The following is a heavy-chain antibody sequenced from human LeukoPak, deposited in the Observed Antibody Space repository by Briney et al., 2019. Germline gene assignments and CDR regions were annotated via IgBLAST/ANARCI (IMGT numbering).Heavy chain of an antibody. J-gene: IGHJ4*02. CDR1: GYTFTTYW. D-gene: IGHD2-15*01. V-gene: IGHV5-51*01. CDR3: ARREIASIYYFDY. Sequence: GESLKISCKISGYTFTTYWIGWVRQMPGKGLEWMGIIYPGDSDTKYSQSFQGQVTISADKSTSTAYLHWSSLKASDTAMYYCARREIASIYYFDYWGQGTLVTVPS. CDR2: IYPGDSDT.